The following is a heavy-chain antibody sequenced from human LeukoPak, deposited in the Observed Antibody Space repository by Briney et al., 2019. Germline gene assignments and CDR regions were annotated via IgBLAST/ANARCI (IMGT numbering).Heavy chain of an antibody. Sequence: GGSLRLSCAASGFTFSSYGMHWVRQAPGKGLEWVAVISYDGSNKYYADSVKGRFTISRDNSKNTLYLQMNSLRAEDTAVYYCAKPDQKYCSGGSCSRYPFDYWGQGTLVTVSS. CDR1: GFTFSSYG. D-gene: IGHD2-15*01. V-gene: IGHV3-30*18. CDR3: AKPDQKYCSGGSCSRYPFDY. CDR2: ISYDGSNK. J-gene: IGHJ4*02.